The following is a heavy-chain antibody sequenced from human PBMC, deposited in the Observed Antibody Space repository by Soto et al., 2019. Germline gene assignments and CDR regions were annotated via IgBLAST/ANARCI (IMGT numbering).Heavy chain of an antibody. D-gene: IGHD3-10*01. V-gene: IGHV4-30-4*01. CDR3: ARDRYYGSGTYYNFYSGMDV. Sequence: SETLSLTCTVSGGSINSGDYYWTWVRQPPGKGLEWVGNIFHSGSTYYTPSLQSRVTISLDTSKNHFSLKLSSVTPADTAVYYCARDRYYGSGTYYNFYSGMDVWGQGTTVTVSS. CDR2: IFHSGST. CDR1: GGSINSGDYY. J-gene: IGHJ6*02.